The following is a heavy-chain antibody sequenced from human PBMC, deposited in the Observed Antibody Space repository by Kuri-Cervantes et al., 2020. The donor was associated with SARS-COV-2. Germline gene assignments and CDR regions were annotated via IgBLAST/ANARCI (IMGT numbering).Heavy chain of an antibody. D-gene: IGHD2-15*01. Sequence: GGSLRLSCAAAGFTFSSYGMHWVRQAPGKGLEWVAVIWYDGSNKYYADSVEGRFTISRDNSKNTLYLQMNSLRAEDTAVYYCARGYVNCSGGSCYSIHYYYGMDVWGQGTTVSVSS. CDR2: IWYDGSNK. CDR1: GFTFSSYG. V-gene: IGHV3-33*08. CDR3: ARGYVNCSGGSCYSIHYYYGMDV. J-gene: IGHJ6*02.